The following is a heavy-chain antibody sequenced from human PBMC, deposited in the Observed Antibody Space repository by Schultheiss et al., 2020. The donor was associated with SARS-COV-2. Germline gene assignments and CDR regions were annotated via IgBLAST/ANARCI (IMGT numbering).Heavy chain of an antibody. CDR2: IYYSGST. D-gene: IGHD3-3*01. V-gene: IGHV4-39*01. J-gene: IGHJ6*02. CDR3: ASMYYDFWSGYYPQGSYYGMDV. CDR1: GGSISSSSYY. Sequence: ESLKISCTVSGGSISSSSYYWGWIRQPPGKGLEWIGSIYYSGSTYYNPSLKSRVTISVDTSKNQFSLKLSSVTAADTAVYYCASMYYDFWSGYYPQGSYYGMDVWGQGTTVTVSS.